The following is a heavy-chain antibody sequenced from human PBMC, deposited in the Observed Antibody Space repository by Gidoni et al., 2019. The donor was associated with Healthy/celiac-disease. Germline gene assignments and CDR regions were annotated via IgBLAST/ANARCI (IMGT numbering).Heavy chain of an antibody. V-gene: IGHV4-34*01. J-gene: IGHJ6*02. CDR1: GGSFSGYY. CDR3: ARGRSITMVRGVIGTSFSPSLNYYGMDV. D-gene: IGHD3-10*01. CDR2: INHSGST. Sequence: QVQLQQWGAGLLKPSETLSLTCAVYGGSFSGYYWSWIRQPPGKGLEWIGEINHSGSTNYNPSLKSRVTISVDTSKNQFSLKLSSVTAADTAVYYCARGRSITMVRGVIGTSFSPSLNYYGMDVWGQGTTVTVSS.